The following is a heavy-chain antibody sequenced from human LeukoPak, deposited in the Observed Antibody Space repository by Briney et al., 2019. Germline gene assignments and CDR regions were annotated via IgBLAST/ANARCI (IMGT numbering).Heavy chain of an antibody. V-gene: IGHV4-30-4*08. CDR3: AGVIRRRNWFDP. CDR2: IYYSGST. CDR1: GGSISSGDYY. J-gene: IGHJ5*02. D-gene: IGHD2/OR15-2a*01. Sequence: SQTLSLTCTVSGGSISSGDYYWSWIRQPPGKGLEWIGYIYYSGSTYYNPSLKSRVTISVVTSKNQFSLKLSSVTAADTAVYYCAGVIRRRNWFDPWGQGTLVTVSS.